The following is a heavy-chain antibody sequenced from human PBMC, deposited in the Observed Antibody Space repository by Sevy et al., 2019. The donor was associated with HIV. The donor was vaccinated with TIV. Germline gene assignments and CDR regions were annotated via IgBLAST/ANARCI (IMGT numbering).Heavy chain of an antibody. CDR1: GGSITSLY. V-gene: IGHV4-59*08. CDR3: AGENAWGRGYS. D-gene: IGHD1-26*01. CDR2: IYYNGHI. Sequence: SETLSLTCTVSGGSITSLYWNWIRQPPGKGLEWIANIYYNGHINYNPSLKSGVNLSLDTSKNQFSLRLSSVTAADTAMYYCAGENAWGRGYSWGQGTLVTVSS. J-gene: IGHJ4*02.